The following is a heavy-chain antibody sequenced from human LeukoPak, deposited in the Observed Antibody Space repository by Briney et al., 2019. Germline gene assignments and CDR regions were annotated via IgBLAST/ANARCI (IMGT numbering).Heavy chain of an antibody. J-gene: IGHJ4*02. D-gene: IGHD5-18*01. CDR1: GFTFRSAW. V-gene: IGHV3-7*01. Sequence: GGSLRLSCAASGFTFRSAWMSWLRQAPGKGLEWVANIKEDGTKDYYMDAVKGRFTISRDNAKNSLYLQMNYLRAEDTAVYYCAQDSDGYSNWGQGTLVTVSS. CDR2: IKEDGTKD. CDR3: AQDSDGYSN.